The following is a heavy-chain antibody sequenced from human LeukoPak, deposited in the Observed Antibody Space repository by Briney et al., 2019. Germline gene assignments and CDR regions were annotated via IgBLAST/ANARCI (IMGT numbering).Heavy chain of an antibody. J-gene: IGHJ3*02. V-gene: IGHV3-23*01. Sequence: PGGSLRLSCAASGFTFSSYAMNWVRQAPGKGLEWVSTFSDSGGTTYYADSVKGRFTMSRDNAKNSLYLQMNSLRAEDTAVYYCARPVVAATTPDTFDIWGQGTMVTVSS. D-gene: IGHD2-15*01. CDR2: FSDSGGTT. CDR3: ARPVVAATTPDTFDI. CDR1: GFTFSSYA.